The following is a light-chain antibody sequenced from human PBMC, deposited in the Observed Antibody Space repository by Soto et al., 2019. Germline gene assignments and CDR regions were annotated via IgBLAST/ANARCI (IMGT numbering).Light chain of an antibody. CDR3: QQYNRSPWT. CDR1: QSISSW. V-gene: IGKV1-5*01. CDR2: DAS. J-gene: IGKJ1*01. Sequence: GDRVTITCRASQSISSWLAWYQQKPGKAPKLLIYDASSLESGVPSRFSGSGSGTEFTLTTSSLQPDDFATYYCQQYNRSPWTFGQGTKVDIK.